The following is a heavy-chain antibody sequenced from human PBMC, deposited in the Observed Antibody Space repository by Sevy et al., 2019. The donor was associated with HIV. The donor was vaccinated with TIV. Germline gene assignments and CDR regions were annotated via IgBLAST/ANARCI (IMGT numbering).Heavy chain of an antibody. CDR2: FRVSGDFT. J-gene: IGHJ4*02. D-gene: IGHD3-10*01. CDR1: GFTFSNYA. V-gene: IGHV3-23*01. CDR3: AIKITMIRGDQGPFDY. Sequence: GGSLRLSCADSGFTFSNYAMAWVRRAPVKGLEWVSAFRVSGDFTDYADSVRGRFTVSRDKSKNTQFLQMNSLRAEDTAVYYCAIKITMIRGDQGPFDYWGQGTLVTVSS.